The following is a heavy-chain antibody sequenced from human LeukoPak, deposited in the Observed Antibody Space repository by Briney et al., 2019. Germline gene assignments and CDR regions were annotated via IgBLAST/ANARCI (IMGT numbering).Heavy chain of an antibody. J-gene: IGHJ4*02. CDR3: ARIGYSSSSFDY. V-gene: IGHV3-7*03. CDR2: IKQDGSTK. CDR1: GLTFSNVY. D-gene: IGHD6-6*01. Sequence: GGSLRLSCAASGLTFSNVYMNWVRQAPGKGLEWVANIKQDGSTKYYLDSVKGRLTVSRDNAKNSVFLQINSLRAEDTAIYYCARIGYSSSSFDYWGQGTLVTVSS.